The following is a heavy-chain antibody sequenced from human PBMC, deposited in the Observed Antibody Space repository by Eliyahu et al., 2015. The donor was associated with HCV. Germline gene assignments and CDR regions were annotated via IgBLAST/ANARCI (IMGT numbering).Heavy chain of an antibody. D-gene: IGHD1-26*01. CDR3: VRDLYGRDDH. Sequence: EVQLVESGGGLVQPGGSLRLSCAASGFTFSNFWMHWVRQVPGKGLVWVFHISRDGSGTDYADSVKGRFTISRDNARDTLYLQMNSLRAEDTALFYCVRDLYGRDDHWGQGTLVTVSS. V-gene: IGHV3-74*01. J-gene: IGHJ5*02. CDR2: ISRDGSGT. CDR1: GFTFSNFW.